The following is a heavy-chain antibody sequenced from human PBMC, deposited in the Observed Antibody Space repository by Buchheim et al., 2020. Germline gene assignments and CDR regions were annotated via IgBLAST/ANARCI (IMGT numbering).Heavy chain of an antibody. CDR2: IHASGST. CDR1: GGSITSGTYS. CDR3: AGLRVFDYVQGYNYWFDP. V-gene: IGHV4-61*02. J-gene: IGHJ5*02. D-gene: IGHD5-24*01. Sequence: QVQLQESGPGLVKPSQTLSLTCTVFGGSITSGTYSWNWIRQPAGKGLEWIGHIHASGSTNYNPSLKSRVTMSMDTSKNPFPLKLISVTAGDTAVYYCAGLRVFDYVQGYNYWFDPWGQGTL.